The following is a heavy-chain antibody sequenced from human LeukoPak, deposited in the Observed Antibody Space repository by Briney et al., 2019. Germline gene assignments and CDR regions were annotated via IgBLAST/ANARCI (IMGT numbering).Heavy chain of an antibody. Sequence: GASVKVSCKASGYTFTTYHIHWVRLAPGQGLEWLGTINPSNGRTSYAQSFQGRVTMTRNTSTTTVYMDLSSLKSDDTAVYYCARTTPVITHPFDPWGQGTQVIVSS. CDR2: INPSNGRT. CDR1: GYTFTTYH. D-gene: IGHD4-23*01. J-gene: IGHJ5*02. CDR3: ARTTPVITHPFDP. V-gene: IGHV1-46*01.